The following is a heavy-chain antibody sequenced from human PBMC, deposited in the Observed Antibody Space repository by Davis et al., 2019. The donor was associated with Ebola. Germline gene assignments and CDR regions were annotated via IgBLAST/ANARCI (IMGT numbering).Heavy chain of an antibody. Sequence: GGSLRLSCGGSPFTFEAYTMHWVRQVPGKGLEWVSLINWDGSLTYYADSVKGRFTISRDNNKKSLYLQMRSLRTDDSALYYCAVGAAVITPLDSWGQGTLVTVSS. CDR3: AVGAAVITPLDS. CDR1: PFTFEAYT. D-gene: IGHD4-23*01. V-gene: IGHV3-43*01. J-gene: IGHJ4*02. CDR2: INWDGSLT.